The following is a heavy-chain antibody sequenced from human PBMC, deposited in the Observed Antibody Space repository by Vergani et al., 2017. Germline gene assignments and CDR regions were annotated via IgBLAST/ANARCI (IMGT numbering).Heavy chain of an antibody. CDR3: AREEYYDSSGYYSLYYYYYMDV. J-gene: IGHJ6*03. CDR1: GGTFSSYA. D-gene: IGHD3-22*01. Sequence: QVQLVQSGAEVKKPGSSVKVSCKASGGTFSSYAISWVRQAPGQGLEWMGRIIPILGTANYAQKFQGRVTTTADESKSTAYMELSSLRSEDTAVYYCAREEYYDSSGYYSLYYYYYMDVWGKGTTVTVSS. CDR2: IIPILGTA. V-gene: IGHV1-69*11.